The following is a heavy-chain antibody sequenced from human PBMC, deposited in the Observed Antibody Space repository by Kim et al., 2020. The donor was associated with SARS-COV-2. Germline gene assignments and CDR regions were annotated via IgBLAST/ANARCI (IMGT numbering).Heavy chain of an antibody. CDR1: GFTFSNAW. D-gene: IGHD3-22*01. CDR2: IKSKTDGGTT. CDR3: TTDSTFYDSSGYYATPPDY. V-gene: IGHV3-15*01. Sequence: GGSLRLSCAASGFTFSNAWMSWVRQAPGKGLEWVGRIKSKTDGGTTDYAAPVKGRFTISRDDSKNTLYLQMNSLKTEDTAVYYCTTDSTFYDSSGYYATPPDYWGQGTLVTVSS. J-gene: IGHJ4*02.